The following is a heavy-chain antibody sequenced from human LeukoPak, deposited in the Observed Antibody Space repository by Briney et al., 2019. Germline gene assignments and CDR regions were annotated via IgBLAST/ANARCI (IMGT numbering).Heavy chain of an antibody. V-gene: IGHV3-33*01. CDR2: IWYEGSNK. Sequence: GGSLRLSCVASGFTFNNYGMHWVRQAAGKGLEWVAVIWYEGSNKYYADYVKGRFTISRDNSKDTLYLQMNSLRAEDTAVYYCARNLRDDYGDYAHGYWGQGTLVTVSS. J-gene: IGHJ4*02. D-gene: IGHD4-17*01. CDR3: ARNLRDDYGDYAHGY. CDR1: GFTFNNYG.